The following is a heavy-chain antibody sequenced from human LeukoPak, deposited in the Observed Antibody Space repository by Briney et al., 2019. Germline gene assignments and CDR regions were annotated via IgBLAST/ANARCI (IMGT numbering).Heavy chain of an antibody. CDR3: ARDENYYDSSGYRLYYGMDV. Sequence: SVKVSCKASAGTFSSYAISWVRQAPGQGLEWMGGLIPIFGTANYAQKFQGRVTITADESTSTAYMELSSLRAEDTAVYYCARDENYYDSSGYRLYYGMDVWGQGTTVTVSS. CDR1: AGTFSSYA. CDR2: LIPIFGTA. J-gene: IGHJ6*02. D-gene: IGHD3-22*01. V-gene: IGHV1-69*13.